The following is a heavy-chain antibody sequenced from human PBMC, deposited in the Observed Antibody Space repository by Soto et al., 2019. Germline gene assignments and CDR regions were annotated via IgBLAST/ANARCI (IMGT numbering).Heavy chain of an antibody. CDR2: IIPILGTA. D-gene: IGHD3-22*01. J-gene: IGHJ6*02. CDR1: GGTFNNNA. V-gene: IGHV1-69*13. Sequence: SVKVSCKASGGTFNNNAISWVRQAPGQGLEWMGGIIPILGTANYAQKFRGRVTITADESTSKGYMDLSSLRSEDTAVYYCARPYDSSDYYGGGMDVWGQGTTGTV. CDR3: ARPYDSSDYYGGGMDV.